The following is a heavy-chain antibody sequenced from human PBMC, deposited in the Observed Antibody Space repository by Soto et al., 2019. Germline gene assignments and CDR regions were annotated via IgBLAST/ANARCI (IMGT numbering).Heavy chain of an antibody. CDR1: SGSISSSDYY. J-gene: IGHJ5*02. CDR2: IYYSGKT. D-gene: IGHD3-10*01. Sequence: ATLSLTCTVSSGSISSSDYYWGWIRQPPGKGLEWIGSIYYSGKTLYNPSLQSRVTISVDTSKNQFTLNLRSLTAADTAVYYCVRSYGLGSPNWFDPWGQGTLVTVSS. CDR3: VRSYGLGSPNWFDP. V-gene: IGHV4-39*01.